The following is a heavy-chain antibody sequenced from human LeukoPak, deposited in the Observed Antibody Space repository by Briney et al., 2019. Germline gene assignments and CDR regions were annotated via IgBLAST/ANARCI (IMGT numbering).Heavy chain of an antibody. CDR1: GFTFSSYG. D-gene: IGHD5-24*01. CDR3: AKPSRGYNYGYSFDY. J-gene: IGHJ4*02. V-gene: IGHV3-33*06. Sequence: GSLRLSCAASGFTFSSYGMHWVRQAPGKGLEWVAVIWYDGSNKYYADSVKGRFTISRDNVKNTLYLQLNSLRAEDTAVYYCAKPSRGYNYGYSFDYWGQGTLVTVSS. CDR2: IWYDGSNK.